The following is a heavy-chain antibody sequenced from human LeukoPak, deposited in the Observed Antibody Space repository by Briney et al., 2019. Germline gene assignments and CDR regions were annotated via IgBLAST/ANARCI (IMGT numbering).Heavy chain of an antibody. CDR3: ARLVRPGGFVVVPAAMFWFDP. D-gene: IGHD2-2*01. CDR1: GVPISSYY. V-gene: IGHV4-4*07. J-gene: IGHJ5*02. Sequence: KPSETLSLTCTVSGVPISSYYWSWIRQPAGKGLEWIGRIYTSGSTNYNPSLKSRVTISVDKSKNQFSLKLSSVTAADTAVYYCARLVRPGGFVVVPAAMFWFDPWGQGTLVTVSS. CDR2: IYTSGST.